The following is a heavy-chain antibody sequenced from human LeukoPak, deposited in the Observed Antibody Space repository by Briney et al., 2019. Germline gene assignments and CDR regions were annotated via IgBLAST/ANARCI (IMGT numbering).Heavy chain of an antibody. D-gene: IGHD1-26*01. Sequence: SETLSLTCTVSGGSISSYDWSWIRQPAGKGLEWIGRIYTSGSSNYNPSLKSRVTMSEDTSKKQFSLKLSSVTAADTAVYYCARRIVGATRPFDYWGQGTLVTVSS. J-gene: IGHJ4*02. CDR1: GGSISSYD. CDR3: ARRIVGATRPFDY. V-gene: IGHV4-4*07. CDR2: IYTSGSS.